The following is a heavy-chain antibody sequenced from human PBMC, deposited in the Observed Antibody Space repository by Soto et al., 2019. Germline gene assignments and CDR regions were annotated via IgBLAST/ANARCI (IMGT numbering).Heavy chain of an antibody. J-gene: IGHJ4*02. Sequence: GGSLRLSCAASGFAFSSYWMTWVRQAPGEGLEWVGNIRQDGSDKYYGDSVKGRFTISRDNAKNTLYLQMNSLRAEDTAVYYCARAGGFVDYWGQGTLVTVSS. CDR1: GFAFSSYW. V-gene: IGHV3-7*01. CDR3: ARAGGFVDY. D-gene: IGHD1-26*01. CDR2: IRQDGSDK.